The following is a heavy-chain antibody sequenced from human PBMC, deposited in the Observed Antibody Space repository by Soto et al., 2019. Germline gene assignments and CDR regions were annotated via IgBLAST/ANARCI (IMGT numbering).Heavy chain of an antibody. D-gene: IGHD4-17*01. Sequence: QLQESGPGLVKPSETLSLTCTVSGGSIISSNFYWGWIRQPPGKGLEWIGSVEYGGSTYDNPSLKSLVPLSADTSNNQSSLKLTSVTAEATAIYYWGRHGRGAVTMNLFDPWRRGLLVIAS. V-gene: IGHV4-39*01. CDR3: GRHGRGAVTMNLFDP. CDR2: VEYGGST. J-gene: IGHJ5*02. CDR1: GGSIISSNFY.